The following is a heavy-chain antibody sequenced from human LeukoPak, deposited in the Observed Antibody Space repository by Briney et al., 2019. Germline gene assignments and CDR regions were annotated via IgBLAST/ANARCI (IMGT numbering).Heavy chain of an antibody. J-gene: IGHJ2*01. CDR1: GYTFTAYY. Sequence: ASVKVSCKASGYTFTAYYIHWVRQAPGQGLEWMGWIDPNSGGTNYAQKFLGSVTMTGDTSINTAFMELSRLRSDDTAIYYCARGRGTTMVRGVITNYFDLWGRGSLVTVSS. CDR2: IDPNSGGT. D-gene: IGHD3-10*01. CDR3: ARGRGTTMVRGVITNYFDL. V-gene: IGHV1-2*02.